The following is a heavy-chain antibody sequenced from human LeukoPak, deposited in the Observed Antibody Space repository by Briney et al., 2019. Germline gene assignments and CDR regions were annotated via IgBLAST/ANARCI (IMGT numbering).Heavy chain of an antibody. D-gene: IGHD3-3*01. CDR3: ARMSGSRLPGN. CDR2: ISYDGSDK. Sequence: GGSLRLSCAASGFTFSSYAMHWVRQAPGKGLEWVAVISYDGSDKYYADSVKGRFTISRDNSKNTLYLQMNSLRAEDTAVYYCARMSGSRLPGNWGQGTLVTVSS. V-gene: IGHV3-30-3*01. CDR1: GFTFSSYA. J-gene: IGHJ4*02.